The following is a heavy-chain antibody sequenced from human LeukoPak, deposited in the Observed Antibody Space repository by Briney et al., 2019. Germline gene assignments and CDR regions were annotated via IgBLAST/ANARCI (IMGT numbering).Heavy chain of an antibody. V-gene: IGHV1-18*01. Sequence: ATVKVSCKASGYTFTSYGISWVRQAPGQGLEWMGWISAYNGNTNYAQKLQGRVTMTTDTSTSIDYMELRSLRSDETAVYYCTRDDVDYGGNNWGQGTLVTVSS. CDR2: ISAYNGNT. CDR3: TRDDVDYGGNN. J-gene: IGHJ4*02. CDR1: GYTFTSYG. D-gene: IGHD4-23*01.